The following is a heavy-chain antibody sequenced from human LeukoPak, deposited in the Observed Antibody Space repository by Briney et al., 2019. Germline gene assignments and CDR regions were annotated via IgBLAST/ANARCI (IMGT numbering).Heavy chain of an antibody. J-gene: IGHJ4*02. CDR2: ISSGGAT. D-gene: IGHD3-10*01. V-gene: IGHV3-66*01. CDR3: VRDGGSGIDY. Sequence: GGSLRLSCAASGFTVSSNYMSWVRQAPGKGLEWVSLISSGGATYDADSVKGRFSISRDNSKNTLYLQMNSLRAEDTAVYYCVRDGGSGIDYWGQGTLVTVSS. CDR1: GFTVSSNY.